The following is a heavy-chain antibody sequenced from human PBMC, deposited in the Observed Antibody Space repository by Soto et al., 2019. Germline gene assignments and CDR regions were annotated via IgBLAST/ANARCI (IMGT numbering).Heavy chain of an antibody. V-gene: IGHV4-39*02. J-gene: IGHJ4*02. CDR2: SFYRGST. CDR1: GGSISSRSHY. CDR3: ATADGFGVVTPFFEY. Sequence: QLQLQESGPGLVKPSETLSLTCTVSGGSISSRSHYWGWIRQSPGKHLEWIGSSFYRGSTHYNPSLKTRVTISVDTSKNHVSLKLYSVTAADTALYYCATADGFGVVTPFFEYWGQGILVTVSS. D-gene: IGHD3-3*01.